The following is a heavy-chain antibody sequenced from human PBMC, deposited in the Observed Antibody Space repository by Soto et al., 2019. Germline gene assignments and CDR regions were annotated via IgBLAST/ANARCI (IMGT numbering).Heavy chain of an antibody. CDR3: ARDGGGSGSYYKRPAYYYGMDV. D-gene: IGHD3-10*01. CDR2: ISSSSSYI. J-gene: IGHJ6*02. Sequence: EVQLVESGGGLVKPGGSLRLSCAASGFTFSSYSMNWVRQAPGKGLEWVSSISSSSSYIYYADSVKGRFTISRDNAKNSLYLQMNSLRAEDTAVYYCARDGGGSGSYYKRPAYYYGMDVWGQGTTVTVSS. CDR1: GFTFSSYS. V-gene: IGHV3-21*01.